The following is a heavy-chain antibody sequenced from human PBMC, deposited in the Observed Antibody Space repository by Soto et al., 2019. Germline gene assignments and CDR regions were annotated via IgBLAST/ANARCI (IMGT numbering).Heavy chain of an antibody. V-gene: IGHV1-69*13. J-gene: IGHJ3*02. CDR3: ARSKWELTWDDAFDI. CDR2: IIPIFGTA. Sequence: SVKVSFKASGGTFSSFAISWVRQAPGQGLEWMGGIIPIFGTANYAQKFQGRVTITADESTSTAYMELSSLRSEDTAVYYCARSKWELTWDDAFDIWGQGTMVTVSS. D-gene: IGHD1-26*01. CDR1: GGTFSSFA.